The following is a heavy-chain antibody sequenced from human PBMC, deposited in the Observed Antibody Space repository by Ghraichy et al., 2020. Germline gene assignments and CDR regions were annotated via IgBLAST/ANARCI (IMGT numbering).Heavy chain of an antibody. CDR1: GGSISSYY. Sequence: SETLSLTCTVSGGSISSYYWSWIRQPPGKGLEWIGYIYYSGSTNYNPSLKSRVTISVDTSKNQFSLKLSSVTAADTAVYYCARDSIQLWSFFDYWGQGTLVTVSS. D-gene: IGHD5-18*01. CDR3: ARDSIQLWSFFDY. V-gene: IGHV4-59*01. J-gene: IGHJ4*02. CDR2: IYYSGST.